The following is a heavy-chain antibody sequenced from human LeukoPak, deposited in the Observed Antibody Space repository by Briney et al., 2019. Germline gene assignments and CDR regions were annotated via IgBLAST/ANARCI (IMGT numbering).Heavy chain of an antibody. CDR2: ISDSGDDT. Sequence: GGSLRLSCTGSGFTFSNYVMSWVRQAPGKRLEWVSGISDSGDDTDYADSVKGRFTISRDNSKNTLFLQMNILRVEDTAVYYCVKVAGAGGWYWSPWGPGTLVTVSS. CDR3: VKVAGAGGWYWSP. CDR1: GFTFSNYV. J-gene: IGHJ5*02. V-gene: IGHV3-23*01. D-gene: IGHD6-19*01.